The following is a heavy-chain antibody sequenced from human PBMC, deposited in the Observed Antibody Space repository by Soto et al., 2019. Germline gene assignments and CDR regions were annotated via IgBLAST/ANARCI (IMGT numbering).Heavy chain of an antibody. CDR1: GFTFNIYA. V-gene: IGHV3-23*01. CDR3: AKDRYLDHDSRGYLFDY. Sequence: EVQLLESGGDLIQPGGSLRLSCAASGFTFNIYAMTWVRQAPGKGLEWVSAISRYGDFTYYADSVVGRFTISRDNSKNTLYLQMNSLRAEDTAVYYCAKDRYLDHDSRGYLFDYWGQGTLVTVSS. CDR2: ISRYGDFT. D-gene: IGHD3-22*01. J-gene: IGHJ4*02.